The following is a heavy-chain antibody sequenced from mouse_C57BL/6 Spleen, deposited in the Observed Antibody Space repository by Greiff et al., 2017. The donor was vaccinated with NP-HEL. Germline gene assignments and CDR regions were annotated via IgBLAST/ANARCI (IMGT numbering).Heavy chain of an antibody. V-gene: IGHV10-3*01. J-gene: IGHJ3*01. Sequence: EVKLMESGGGLVQPKGSLKLSCAASGFTFNTYAMHWVRQAPGTGLEWVARIRSKSSTYATYSADSVKDRFTISRDDSQSMRYLQMNNLKTEDTARYYCVRGPAWFAYWGQGTLVTVSA. CDR1: GFTFNTYA. CDR3: VRGPAWFAY. CDR2: IRSKSSTYAT.